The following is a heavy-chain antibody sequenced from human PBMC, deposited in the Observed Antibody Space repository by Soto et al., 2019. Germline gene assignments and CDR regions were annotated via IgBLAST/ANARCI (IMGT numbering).Heavy chain of an antibody. V-gene: IGHV3-30*09. Sequence: PGGSLRLSCVASGFTFSSYAMHWVRQAPGKGLEWVAFISYDGGNKYYADSVKGRFAISRDNSKNTLSLQMNGLGAADTAVYYCARQWVGSTPDAFDIWGQGTMVTVSS. CDR2: ISYDGGNK. CDR1: GFTFSSYA. J-gene: IGHJ3*02. D-gene: IGHD1-26*01. CDR3: ARQWVGSTPDAFDI.